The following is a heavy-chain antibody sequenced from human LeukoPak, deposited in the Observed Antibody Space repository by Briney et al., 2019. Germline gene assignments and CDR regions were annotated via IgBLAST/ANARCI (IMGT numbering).Heavy chain of an antibody. CDR3: AKGPGRGTPDAFDI. D-gene: IGHD3-10*01. J-gene: IGHJ3*02. CDR1: GFTFSSYG. CDR2: IWYDGSNK. V-gene: IGHV3-33*06. Sequence: AGGSLRLSCAASGFTFSSYGMHWVRQAPGKGLEWVAVIWYDGSNKYYADPVKGRFTISRDNSKNTLYLQMNSLRAEDTAVYYCAKGPGRGTPDAFDIWGQGTMVTVSS.